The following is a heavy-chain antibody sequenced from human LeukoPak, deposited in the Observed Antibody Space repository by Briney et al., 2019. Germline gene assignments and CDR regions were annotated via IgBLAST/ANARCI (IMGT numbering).Heavy chain of an antibody. Sequence: GRSRTLSRAAYALSFSCSAMSWDRQPQGDGLGWDSVIRERGGSTIYEDSVKGRFTVYREYAKKYLYLQITSLRAEETAVYYCARDQGSMIVVRTTNWYFDLWGRGTLVTVSS. V-gene: IGHV3-23*01. J-gene: IGHJ2*01. CDR1: ALSFSCSA. CDR3: ARDQGSMIVVRTTNWYFDL. CDR2: IRERGGST. D-gene: IGHD3-22*01.